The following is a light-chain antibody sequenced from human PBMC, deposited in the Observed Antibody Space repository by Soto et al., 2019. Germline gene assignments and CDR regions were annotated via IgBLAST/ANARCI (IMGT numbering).Light chain of an antibody. Sequence: EIVRTQSPASLSVSPGERVTLSCRAGQGVTTNFAWYQQKSGQSPRLLIYDVSTRATGVPARFSGTGSETDFTLTISGLQSEDSAVYFCQQYNNWPFSFGQGTRLEN. CDR3: QQYNNWPFS. J-gene: IGKJ5*01. CDR2: DVS. V-gene: IGKV3-15*01. CDR1: QGVTTN.